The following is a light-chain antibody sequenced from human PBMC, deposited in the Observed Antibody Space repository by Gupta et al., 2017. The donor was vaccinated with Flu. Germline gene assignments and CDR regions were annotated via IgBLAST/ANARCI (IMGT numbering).Light chain of an antibody. J-gene: IGKJ2*01. V-gene: IGKV1-39*01. CDR1: QSIVNY. CDR3: QQSDSAPYT. CDR2: AAS. Sequence: DSQMIHSPSCLPAFVGDSVTITCRASQSIVNYLNWYQQRPGKAPNLLIYAASSLHSGIPSRFSGSGSGTDFTLTISSLQPEDFATYYCQQSDSAPYTFGEGTKVEIK.